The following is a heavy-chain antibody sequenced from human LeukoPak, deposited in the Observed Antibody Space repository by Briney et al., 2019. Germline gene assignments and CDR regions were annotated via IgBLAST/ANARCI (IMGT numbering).Heavy chain of an antibody. CDR1: GGSVSSGSYY. CDR3: ASPRSYYDSSGYYIS. Sequence: SETLSLTCTVSGGSVSSGSYYWSWIRQPPGKGLEWIGYIYYSGSTNFNPSLKSRVTISVDTSKNQFSLKLSSVTAADTAVYYCASPRSYYDSSGYYISWGQGTLVTVSS. CDR2: IYYSGST. J-gene: IGHJ5*02. V-gene: IGHV4-61*01. D-gene: IGHD3-22*01.